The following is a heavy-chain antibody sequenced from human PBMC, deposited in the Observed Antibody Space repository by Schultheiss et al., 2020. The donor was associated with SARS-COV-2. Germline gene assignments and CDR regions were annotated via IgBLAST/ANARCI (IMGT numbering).Heavy chain of an antibody. CDR2: INHSGST. CDR1: GGSFSGYY. J-gene: IGHJ4*02. Sequence: SETLSLTCAVYGGSFSGYYWSWIRQPPGKGLEWIGEINHSGSTNYNPSLKSRVTISVDTSKNQFSLKLSSVTAADTAVYYCARDLLWFGENYWGQGTLVTVSS. CDR3: ARDLLWFGENY. D-gene: IGHD3-10*01. V-gene: IGHV4-34*01.